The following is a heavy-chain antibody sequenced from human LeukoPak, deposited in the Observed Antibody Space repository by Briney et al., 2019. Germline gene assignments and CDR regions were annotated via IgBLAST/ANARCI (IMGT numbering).Heavy chain of an antibody. CDR1: GGSISSSSYY. V-gene: IGHV4-61*05. CDR3: ARVAYSGYDYRRYFDY. CDR2: IYYSGST. J-gene: IGHJ4*02. Sequence: SETLSLTCTVSGGSISSSSYYWGWIRQPPGKGLEWIGYIYYSGSTNYNPSLKSRVTISVDTSKNQFSLKLSSVTAADTAVYYCARVAYSGYDYRRYFDYWGQGTLVTVSS. D-gene: IGHD5-12*01.